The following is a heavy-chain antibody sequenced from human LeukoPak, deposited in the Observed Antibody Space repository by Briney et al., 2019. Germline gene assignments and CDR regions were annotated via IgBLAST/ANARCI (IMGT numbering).Heavy chain of an antibody. Sequence: GGSLRLSCAASGFTFSSYAMSWVRQAPGKGLEWVSLITGSADNTYYADSVRGRFTISRDNSKNTLYLQMNSLSAEDTAVYYCARGATRSFDYWGQGTLVTVSS. CDR1: GFTFSSYA. CDR2: ITGSADNT. J-gene: IGHJ4*02. D-gene: IGHD6-6*01. CDR3: ARGATRSFDY. V-gene: IGHV3-23*01.